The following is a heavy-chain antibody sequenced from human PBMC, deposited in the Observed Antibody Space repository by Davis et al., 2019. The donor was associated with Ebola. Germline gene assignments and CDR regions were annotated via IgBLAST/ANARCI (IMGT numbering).Heavy chain of an antibody. CDR1: GFTFSSYA. CDR2: ISGSGGST. Sequence: GESLKISCAASGFTFSSYAMNWVRQAPGKGLEWVSAISGSGGSTYYADSVKGRFTISRDNSKNTLYLQMNSLRAEDTAVYYCAKEEQQEPPTWFDYWGQGTLVTVSS. J-gene: IGHJ4*02. D-gene: IGHD1-14*01. CDR3: AKEEQQEPPTWFDY. V-gene: IGHV3-23*01.